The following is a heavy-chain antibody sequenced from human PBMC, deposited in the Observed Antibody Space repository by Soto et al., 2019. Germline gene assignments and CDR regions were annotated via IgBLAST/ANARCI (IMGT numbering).Heavy chain of an antibody. CDR2: ISAYNGNT. V-gene: IGHV1-18*01. CDR3: ARDGHSRDGYNSVDY. D-gene: IGHD5-12*01. CDR1: GYTFTSYG. Sequence: ASVKVSCKASGYTFTSYGISWVLQAPGQGLEWMGWISAYNGNTNYAQKLQGRVTMTTDTSTSTAYMELRSLRSDDTAVYYCARDGHSRDGYNSVDYWGQGTLVTVSS. J-gene: IGHJ4*02.